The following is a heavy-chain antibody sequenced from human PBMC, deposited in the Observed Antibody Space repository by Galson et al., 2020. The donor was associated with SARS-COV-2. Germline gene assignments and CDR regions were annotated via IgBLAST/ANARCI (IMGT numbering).Heavy chain of an antibody. CDR3: ASGYSGSYWYFDY. CDR1: GFTFSSYG. J-gene: IGHJ4*02. V-gene: IGHV3-30*03. CDR2: ISYDGSNK. D-gene: IGHD1-26*01. Sequence: TGGSLRLSCAASGFTFSSYGMHWVRQAPGKGLEWVAVISYDGSNKYYADSVKGRFTISRDNSKNTLYLQMNSLRAEDTAVYYCASGYSGSYWYFDYWGQGTLVTVSS.